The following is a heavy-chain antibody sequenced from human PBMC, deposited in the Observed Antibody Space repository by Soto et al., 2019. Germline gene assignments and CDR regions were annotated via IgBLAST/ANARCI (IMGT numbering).Heavy chain of an antibody. CDR1: GFTFSSYS. CDR3: ARDVYCSSTSCGEYYYMDV. V-gene: IGHV3-48*01. J-gene: IGHJ6*03. CDR2: ISSSSSTI. Sequence: GGSLRLSCAASGFTFSSYSMNWVRQAPGKWLEWVSYISSSSSTIYYADSVKGRFTISRDNAKNSLYLQMNSLRAEDTAVYYCARDVYCSSTSCGEYYYMDVWGNGTTVTVSS. D-gene: IGHD2-2*01.